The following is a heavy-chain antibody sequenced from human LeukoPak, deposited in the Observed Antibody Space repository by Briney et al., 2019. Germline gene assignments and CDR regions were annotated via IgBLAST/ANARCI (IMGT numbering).Heavy chain of an antibody. CDR1: GGSISSGSYS. J-gene: IGHJ5*02. V-gene: IGHV4-61*02. Sequence: SETLSLTCTVSGGSISSGSYSWSWIRQPAGKGLEWIGRIYTSGSTNYNPSLKSRVTISVDTSKKQFSLKLSSVTAADTAVYYCAREKIAYYDNSGRGWFDPWGQGTLVTVSS. CDR3: AREKIAYYDNSGRGWFDP. CDR2: IYTSGST. D-gene: IGHD3-22*01.